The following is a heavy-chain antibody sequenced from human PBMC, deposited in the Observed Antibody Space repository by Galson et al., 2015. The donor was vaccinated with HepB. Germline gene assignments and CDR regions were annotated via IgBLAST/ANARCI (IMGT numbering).Heavy chain of an antibody. Sequence: SLRLSCAASGFTFSSYNINWVRQAPGKGLEWVSSISSSSNYIYYADSLKGRFTISRDNAKNSLYLQMNSLRAEDTAVYYRSRAQGQSLFDFWGQGTLVTVSS. CDR3: SRAQGQSLFDF. D-gene: IGHD5-24*01. V-gene: IGHV3-21*01. J-gene: IGHJ4*02. CDR1: GFTFSSYN. CDR2: ISSSSNYI.